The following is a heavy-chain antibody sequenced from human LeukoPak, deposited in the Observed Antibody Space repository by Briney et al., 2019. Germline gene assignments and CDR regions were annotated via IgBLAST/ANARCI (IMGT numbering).Heavy chain of an antibody. J-gene: IGHJ5*02. CDR2: IYIDGST. CDR3: ARDLRQWPSGDP. V-gene: IGHV3-53*01. Sequence: PGGSLRLSCAASGFTVSNNYMSWVRQAPGTGLEWVSVIYIDGSTYYADSVRGRFTLSRDNPKNMVYLQMNSLRAEDTALYYCARDLRQWPSGDPWGQGTLVTVS. D-gene: IGHD6-19*01. CDR1: GFTVSNNY.